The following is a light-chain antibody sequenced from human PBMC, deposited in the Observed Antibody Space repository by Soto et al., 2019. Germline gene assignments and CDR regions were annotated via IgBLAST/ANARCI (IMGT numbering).Light chain of an antibody. V-gene: IGKV3-11*01. CDR3: QQRSNWL. Sequence: EIVLTQSPATLSLSPGERATLSCRASQIVSSYLAWYQQKPGQAPRLLIYDASTRATGIPARFSGSGSGTEFTLTISSLQSEDFAVYYCQQRSNWLFGQGTRLEIK. CDR2: DAS. J-gene: IGKJ5*01. CDR1: QIVSSY.